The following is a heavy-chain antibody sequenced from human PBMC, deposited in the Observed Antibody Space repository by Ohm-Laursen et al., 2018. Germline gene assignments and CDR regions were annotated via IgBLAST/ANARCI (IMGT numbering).Heavy chain of an antibody. D-gene: IGHD4-17*01. CDR2: IYYSGST. V-gene: IGHV4-59*01. Sequence: SETLSLTCPVSGGSISSYYWSWIRQPPGKGLEWIGYIYYSGSTNYNPSLKSRVTIPVDTSKNQFSLKLSSVTAADTAVYYCTRYGRYYYYGMDVWGQGTTVTVSS. CDR3: TRYGRYYYYGMDV. CDR1: GGSISSYY. J-gene: IGHJ6*02.